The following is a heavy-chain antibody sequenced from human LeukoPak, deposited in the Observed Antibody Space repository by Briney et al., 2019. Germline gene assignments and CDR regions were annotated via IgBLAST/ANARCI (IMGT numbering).Heavy chain of an antibody. Sequence: SVKVSCKASGYTFTNYGISWVRQAPGQGLECMGWISAYSGNTNYAHNLQGRVTMTTDTSTSTAYRERRNLRSEDTAVYYCARAPDDYDFWSGPFDYWGRGTLVTVSS. V-gene: IGHV1-18*01. D-gene: IGHD3-3*01. CDR1: GYTFTNYG. CDR3: ARAPDDYDFWSGPFDY. J-gene: IGHJ4*02. CDR2: ISAYSGNT.